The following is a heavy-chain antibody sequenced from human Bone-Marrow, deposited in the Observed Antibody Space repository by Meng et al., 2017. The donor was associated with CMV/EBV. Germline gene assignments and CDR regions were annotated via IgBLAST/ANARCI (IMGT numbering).Heavy chain of an antibody. D-gene: IGHD3-22*01. CDR1: GYTFTGYY. J-gene: IGHJ4*02. CDR2: INPNSGGT. CDR3: ARDFEHIEYYYDSSGYCTAW. V-gene: IGHV1-2*02. Sequence: ASVKVSCKASGYTFTGYYMHWVRQAPGQGLEWMGWINPNSGGTNYAQKFQGRVTMTRDTSISTAYMELSRLRSDDTAVYYCARDFEHIEYYYDSSGYCTAWWGQGTLVTVSS.